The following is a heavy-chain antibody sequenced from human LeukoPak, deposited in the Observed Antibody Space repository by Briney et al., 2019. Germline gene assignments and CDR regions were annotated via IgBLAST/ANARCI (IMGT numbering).Heavy chain of an antibody. V-gene: IGHV3-21*01. CDR3: ARPTTVTTISADAFDI. CDR1: GFTLSDYT. CDR2: ISSGGTYK. D-gene: IGHD4-17*01. J-gene: IGHJ3*02. Sequence: GGSLRISCAASGFTLSDYTMNWVRQAPGKGLEWVSSISSGGTYKYYADSVKGRFTISRDNAQNSLYLQMNSLRAEDSSVYYCARPTTVTTISADAFDIWGQGTMVTVSS.